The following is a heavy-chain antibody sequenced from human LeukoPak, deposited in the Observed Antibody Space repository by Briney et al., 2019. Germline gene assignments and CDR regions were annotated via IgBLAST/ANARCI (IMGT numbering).Heavy chain of an antibody. Sequence: SETLSLTCAVYGGSFSGYYWSWIRQPPGKGLEWIGEINHSGSTNYNPSLKSRVTISVDTSKNQFSLKLSSVTAADTAVYYCANLDVGYYYDSSGYSNHFDYRGQGTLVTVSS. CDR1: GGSFSGYY. V-gene: IGHV4-34*01. CDR2: INHSGST. CDR3: ANLDVGYYYDSSGYSNHFDY. D-gene: IGHD3-22*01. J-gene: IGHJ4*02.